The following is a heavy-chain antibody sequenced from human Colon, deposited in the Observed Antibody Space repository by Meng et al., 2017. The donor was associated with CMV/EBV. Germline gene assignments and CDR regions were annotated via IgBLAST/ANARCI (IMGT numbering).Heavy chain of an antibody. J-gene: IGHJ6*02. CDR2: IYYSGST. CDR1: GGSISSYY. V-gene: IGHV4-59*01. CDR3: ARGIGGRAPLDV. Sequence: PETLSLTCTVSGGSISSYYWSWIRQPPGKGLEWIGYIYYSGSTNYNPSLKSRVTISVDTSKNQFSLKLSSVTAADTAIYYCARGIGGRAPLDVWGPGTTVTVSS.